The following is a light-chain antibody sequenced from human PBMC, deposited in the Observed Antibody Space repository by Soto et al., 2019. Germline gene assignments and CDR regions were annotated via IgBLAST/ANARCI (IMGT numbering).Light chain of an antibody. CDR3: SSYTSSSTLDV. CDR1: SSDVGGYNY. CDR2: EVS. Sequence: QSALTQPASVSGSPGQSITISCTGTSSDVGGYNYVSWYQQHPGKAPKLMIYEVSNRPSGVSNRFSGSKSGNTASLNISGLQAEDEADYYCSSYTSSSTLDVFGTGTKLTVL. V-gene: IGLV2-14*01. J-gene: IGLJ1*01.